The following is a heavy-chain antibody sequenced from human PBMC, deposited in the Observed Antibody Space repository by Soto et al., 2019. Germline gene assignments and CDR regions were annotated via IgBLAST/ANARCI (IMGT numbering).Heavy chain of an antibody. V-gene: IGHV1-69*12. CDR3: ARSAGIDRDFNY. CDR2: IIPMFDTP. CDR1: GGTFSSDS. J-gene: IGHJ4*02. Sequence: QVQLVQSGAEVKKPGSSVKVSCKASGGTFSSDSFRWVRQAPGQGLEWMGGIIPMFDTPIYAQKFQDRVTITADESTSTAYMQLSSLRSGDTTVYYCARSAGIDRDFNYWGQGSLVTVSS. D-gene: IGHD6-13*01.